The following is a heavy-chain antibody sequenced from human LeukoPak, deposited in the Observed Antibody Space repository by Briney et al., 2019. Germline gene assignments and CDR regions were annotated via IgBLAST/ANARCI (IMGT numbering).Heavy chain of an antibody. V-gene: IGHV3-23*01. D-gene: IGHD3-22*01. CDR2: LSDSGGST. CDR3: AKQPDSSGFPSFFDY. Sequence: GGSLRLSCAASGFTFSNYAMTWVRQAPGKGLEWVSSLSDSGGSTYYADSVKGRFTISRDNSKNTLFLPMNSLRAEDTAVYYCAKQPDSSGFPSFFDYWGQGTLVTVSS. J-gene: IGHJ4*02. CDR1: GFTFSNYA.